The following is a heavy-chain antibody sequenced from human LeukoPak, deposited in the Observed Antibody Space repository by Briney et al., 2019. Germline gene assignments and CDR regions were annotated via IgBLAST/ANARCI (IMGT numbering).Heavy chain of an antibody. CDR2: INPNNGGT. Sequence: GASVKVSCKASGYTFTGYYIHWVRQALGQGLEWMGWINPNNGGTNYAQKFQGRVTMTRDTSISTAYMELNRLTSDDTAVYYCARDKYTGYETFDYWGQGTPVTVSS. D-gene: IGHD5-12*01. CDR3: ARDKYTGYETFDY. V-gene: IGHV1-2*02. J-gene: IGHJ4*02. CDR1: GYTFTGYY.